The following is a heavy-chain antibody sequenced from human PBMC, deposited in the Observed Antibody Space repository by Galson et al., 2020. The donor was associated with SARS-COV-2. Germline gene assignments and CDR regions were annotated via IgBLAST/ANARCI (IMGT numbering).Heavy chain of an antibody. CDR1: GFTFSSYS. CDR2: ISSSSSYI. D-gene: IGHD1-26*01. CDR3: ATGAKRELHMDY. V-gene: IGHV3-21*01. Sequence: GGSLRLSFAASGFTFSSYSMNWVRQAPGKGLEWVSSISSSSSYIYYEDSVKGRFTISRDNAKNSLYLQMNSLRAEDTAVYYCATGAKRELHMDYWGQGTLVTVSS. J-gene: IGHJ4*02.